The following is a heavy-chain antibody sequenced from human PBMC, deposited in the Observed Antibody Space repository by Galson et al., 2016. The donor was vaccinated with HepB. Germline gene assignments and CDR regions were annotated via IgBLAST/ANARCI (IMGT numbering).Heavy chain of an antibody. D-gene: IGHD3-3*01. CDR1: GFTFSSSW. J-gene: IGHJ6*02. V-gene: IGHV3-33*08. CDR3: AKTYYDFWSGYDYYYGMDV. Sequence: SLRLSCAASGFTFSSSWMHWVCQAPEKGLEWVAVIWYDGSNKYYADSVKGRFTISRDNSKNTLYLQMNSLRAEDTAVYYCAKTYYDFWSGYDYYYGMDVWGQGTTVTVSS. CDR2: IWYDGSNK.